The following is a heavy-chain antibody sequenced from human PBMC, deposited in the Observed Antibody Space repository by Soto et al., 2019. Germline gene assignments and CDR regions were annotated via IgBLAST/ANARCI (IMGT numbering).Heavy chain of an antibody. Sequence: GGSLIISCVSSGVSRANYPMNWVRPTPGKGLEWISYSSPRGDTIYYADSVEGRFTISRDNARNSLSLHMSSLRDEDSALYYCAKGPHTNVGWPYYFESWGQGVPVNVSP. CDR3: AKGPHTNVGWPYYFES. CDR1: GVSRANYP. D-gene: IGHD6-19*01. CDR2: SSPRGDTI. V-gene: IGHV3-48*02. J-gene: IGHJ4*02.